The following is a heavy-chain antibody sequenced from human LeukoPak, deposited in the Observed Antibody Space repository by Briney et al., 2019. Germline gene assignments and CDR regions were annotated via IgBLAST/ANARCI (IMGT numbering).Heavy chain of an antibody. CDR2: IYYSGNT. J-gene: IGHJ4*02. CDR3: AGPRDYGDYPDHNFDS. Sequence: SETLSLTCAVSGGSISSNSYYWGWIRQPPGKGLEWIGSIYYSGNTYYNPSLKSRVTISVDTSTNQFSLKLSSVTAADTAVYYCAGPRDYGDYPDHNFDSWGQGTLVTVSS. V-gene: IGHV4-39*01. D-gene: IGHD4-17*01. CDR1: GGSISSNSYY.